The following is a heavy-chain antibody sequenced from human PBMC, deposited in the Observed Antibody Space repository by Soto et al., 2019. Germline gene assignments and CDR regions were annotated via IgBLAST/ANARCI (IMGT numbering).Heavy chain of an antibody. CDR1: GFNFSNNA. D-gene: IGHD2-15*01. Sequence: QAQLVESGGGGVQPGTSLRLSCAASGFNFSNNAMHWVRRAPGKGRCWVAAVSSDESNKFYADSVKDRFTISRDNSKNTVYLQMNSLRAEDTAMYYCAKGVSSCCYTGGADWWQGTLVTVSS. V-gene: IGHV3-30*18. J-gene: IGHJ4*02. CDR2: VSSDESNK. CDR3: AKGVSSCCYTGGAD.